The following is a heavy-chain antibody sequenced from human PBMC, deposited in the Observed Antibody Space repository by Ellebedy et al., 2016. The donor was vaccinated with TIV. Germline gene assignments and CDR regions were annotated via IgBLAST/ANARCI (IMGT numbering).Heavy chain of an antibody. CDR1: GGTFTSSA. CDR2: IIPIFRTP. J-gene: IGHJ4*01. V-gene: IGHV1-69*13. CDR3: ARDYYGLGSYAN. Sequence: AASVKVSCKASGGTFTSSAINWARQAPGQGLEWMGGIIPIFRTPNYAQTFQGRVTITADESTSTVYMELSSLTSEDTAVYYCARDYYGLGSYANWGQGTLVTVSS. D-gene: IGHD3-10*01.